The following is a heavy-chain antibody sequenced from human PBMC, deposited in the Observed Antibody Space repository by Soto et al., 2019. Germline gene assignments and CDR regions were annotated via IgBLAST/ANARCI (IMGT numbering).Heavy chain of an antibody. J-gene: IGHJ4*02. CDR3: ARSGGLQHIDY. V-gene: IGHV4-30-4*01. Sequence: SETLSLTCTVSGVSISSGDYYWSWIRQPPGKGLEWIGYIYYSGSTYYNPSLKSRLTISVDTSKNQFSLKLSSVTAADTAVHYCARSGGLQHIDYWGQGTLVTVSS. CDR1: GVSISSGDYY. CDR2: IYYSGST. D-gene: IGHD4-4*01.